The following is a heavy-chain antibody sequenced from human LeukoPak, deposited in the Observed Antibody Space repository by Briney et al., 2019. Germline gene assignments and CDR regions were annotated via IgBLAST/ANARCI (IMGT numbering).Heavy chain of an antibody. Sequence: SETLSLTCTVSGGSISSYYWSWIRQPAGKGLEWIGRIYTSGSTNYNPSVKSRVTMSVDTSNNQFSLKLTSVTAADTAVYYCARQPPQYYGMDVWGQGTTVTVSS. CDR3: ARQPPQYYGMDV. V-gene: IGHV4-4*07. CDR1: GGSISSYY. D-gene: IGHD1-14*01. J-gene: IGHJ6*02. CDR2: IYTSGST.